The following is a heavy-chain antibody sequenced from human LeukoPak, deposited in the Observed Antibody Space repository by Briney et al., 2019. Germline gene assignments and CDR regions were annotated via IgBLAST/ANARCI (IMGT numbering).Heavy chain of an antibody. CDR2: IKQDGSEK. V-gene: IGHV3-7*01. D-gene: IGHD4-23*01. CDR3: ARYHGGGWDV. CDR1: GFSISNYW. J-gene: IGHJ6*02. Sequence: PGGSLRLSCAASGFSISNYWMSWVRQAPGKGLEWVANIKQDGSEKYYVDSVKGRFTISRVNAENSLYLQMNNLRAEDTAVYYCARYHGGGWDVWGQGTTVIVSS.